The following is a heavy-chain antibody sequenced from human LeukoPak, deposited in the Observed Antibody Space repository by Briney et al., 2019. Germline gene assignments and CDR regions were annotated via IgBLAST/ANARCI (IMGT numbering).Heavy chain of an antibody. Sequence: GASVKVSCKASGYTFTSYYMHWVRQASGQGLEWMGIINPSGGSTSYAQKFQGRVTMTRDTSTSTAYMELRSLRSDDTAVYYCARDTVTTSTYYYYGMDVWGQGTTVTVSS. J-gene: IGHJ6*02. CDR2: INPSGGST. CDR1: GYTFTSYY. D-gene: IGHD4-17*01. CDR3: ARDTVTTSTYYYYGMDV. V-gene: IGHV1-46*01.